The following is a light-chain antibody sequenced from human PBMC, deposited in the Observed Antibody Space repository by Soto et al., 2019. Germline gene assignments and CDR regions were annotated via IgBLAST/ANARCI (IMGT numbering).Light chain of an antibody. CDR2: GAS. J-gene: IGKJ5*01. CDR3: QQYNNWPLT. Sequence: EIVLTQSPGTLSLSPVERATLSCRASQSLTSNLAWYQQKPGQAPRLLIYGASTRATGIPARFSGSGSGTEFTLTISSLQSEDFAVYYCQQYNNWPLTFGQGTRLEIK. V-gene: IGKV3-15*01. CDR1: QSLTSN.